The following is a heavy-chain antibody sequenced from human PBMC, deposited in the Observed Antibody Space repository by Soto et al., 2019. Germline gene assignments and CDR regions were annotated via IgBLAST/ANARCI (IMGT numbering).Heavy chain of an antibody. D-gene: IGHD1-7*01. CDR3: ARGDENWNYDDDYYYGMDV. J-gene: IGHJ6*02. CDR2: INPSGGST. CDR1: GYTFTSYY. Sequence: GASVKVSCKASGYTFTSYYMHWVRQAPGQGLEWMGIINPSGGSTSYAQKFQGRVTMTRDTSTSTVYMELSSLRSEDTAVYYCARGDENWNYDDDYYYGMDVWGQGTTVTVSS. V-gene: IGHV1-46*01.